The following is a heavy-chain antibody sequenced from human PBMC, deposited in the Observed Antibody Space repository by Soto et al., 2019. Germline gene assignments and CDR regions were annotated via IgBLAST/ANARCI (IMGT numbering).Heavy chain of an antibody. Sequence: SETLSLTCTVSGGSIRDYFWSWVRQPAGKGLEWIGRIFSSGSTSFNPSLESRVAMSVDTSKNHFSLNLSSVTAADMAVYYCAREGSYSAYNFAHGIQLWSFDFWGQGALVTVSS. D-gene: IGHD5-12*01. CDR1: GGSIRDYF. V-gene: IGHV4-4*07. J-gene: IGHJ4*02. CDR2: IFSSGST. CDR3: AREGSYSAYNFAHGIQLWSFDF.